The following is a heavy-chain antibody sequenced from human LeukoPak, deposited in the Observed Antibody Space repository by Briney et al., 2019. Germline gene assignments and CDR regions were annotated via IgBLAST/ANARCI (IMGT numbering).Heavy chain of an antibody. D-gene: IGHD2-2*01. Sequence: PGGSLGLSCAASGFTVSSSYMSWVRHAPGRGLECVSDLYRDGSTYYADSVKGRFTISRDNSKNTLYLQMNSLRAEDTAVYYCAKGSRVVPVAYCDYWGQGTLVTVSS. CDR3: AKGSRVVPVAYCDY. CDR2: LYRDGST. CDR1: GFTVSSSY. J-gene: IGHJ4*02. V-gene: IGHV3-53*01.